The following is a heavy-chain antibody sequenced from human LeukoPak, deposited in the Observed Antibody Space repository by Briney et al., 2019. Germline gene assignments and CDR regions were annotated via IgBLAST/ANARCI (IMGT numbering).Heavy chain of an antibody. CDR1: GFTFSSYN. CDR3: ARSSGFDI. V-gene: IGHV3-48*02. J-gene: IGHJ3*02. CDR2: ITSGSGTI. Sequence: GGSLRLSCTASGFTFSSYNMNWVRQAPGKGLEWVSCITSGSGTISYADSVKGRFTISRDNAKSSLYLQMNSLRDEDTAVYYCARSSGFDIWGQGTMVTVSS.